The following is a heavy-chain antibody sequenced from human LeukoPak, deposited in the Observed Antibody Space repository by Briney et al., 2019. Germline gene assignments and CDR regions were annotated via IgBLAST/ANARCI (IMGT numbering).Heavy chain of an antibody. J-gene: IGHJ5*02. V-gene: IGHV4-38-2*02. CDR2: IYHSGST. CDR1: GYSISSGYY. Sequence: PSETLSLTCTVSGYSISSGYYWGWIRQPPGKGLEWIGSIYHSGSTYYNPSLKSRVTISVDTSKNQFSLKLSSVTAADTAVYYCARDPMRGSGSYYTNWFDPWGQGTLVTVSS. CDR3: ARDPMRGSGSYYTNWFDP. D-gene: IGHD3-10*01.